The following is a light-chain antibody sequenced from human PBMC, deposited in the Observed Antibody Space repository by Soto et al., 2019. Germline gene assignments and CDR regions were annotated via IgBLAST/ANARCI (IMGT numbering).Light chain of an antibody. CDR1: SSDVGGYNY. V-gene: IGLV2-14*01. J-gene: IGLJ1*01. CDR3: SSYTSSTHV. CDR2: DVG. Sequence: QSALTQPASVSGSPGQSITISCTGTSSDVGGYNYVSWYQQHPGKAPKLMIYDVGNRPSGVSNRFSGSKSGNTASLTISGLQAEDEADYYCSSYTSSTHVFGTGTKVTVL.